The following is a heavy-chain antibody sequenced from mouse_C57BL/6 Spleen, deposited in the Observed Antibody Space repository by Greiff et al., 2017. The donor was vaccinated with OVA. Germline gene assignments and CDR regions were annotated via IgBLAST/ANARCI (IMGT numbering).Heavy chain of an antibody. CDR3: ARNQGTGTAWFAY. V-gene: IGHV2-2*01. CDR1: GFSLTSYG. CDR2: IWSGGST. Sequence: VKLVESGPGLVQPSQSLSITCTVSGFSLTSYGVHWVRQSPGKGLEWLGVIWSGGSTDYNAAFISRLSISKDNSKSQVFFKMNSLQADDTAIYYCARNQGTGTAWFAYWGQGTLVTVSA. D-gene: IGHD4-1*01. J-gene: IGHJ3*01.